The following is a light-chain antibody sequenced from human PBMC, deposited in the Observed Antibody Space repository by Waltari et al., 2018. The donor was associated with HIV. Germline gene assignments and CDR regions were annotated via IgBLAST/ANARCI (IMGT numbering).Light chain of an antibody. V-gene: IGLV3-19*01. Sequence: SSELTQDPSVSVALGQTVRITCQGDSLRSYYASWYQQKSGQAPVVLFLGRNNRPAGIPDRFAGSSSGNTASLTITGAQAEDEADYYCHSRDSSGYHVVFGGGTKVTVL. CDR3: HSRDSSGYHVV. CDR1: SLRSYY. CDR2: GRN. J-gene: IGLJ2*01.